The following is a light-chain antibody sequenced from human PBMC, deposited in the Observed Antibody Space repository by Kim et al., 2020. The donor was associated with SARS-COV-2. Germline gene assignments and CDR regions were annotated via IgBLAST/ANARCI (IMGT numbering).Light chain of an antibody. CDR1: QSVGSN. CDR2: GAS. Sequence: VSPGERAPLSCRASQSVGSNLAWYQQKPGQAPRLLIYGASTRATGIPATFSGSGSGTEFTLTISSLQSEDFALYYCQQYNNWPLTFGGGTKVDIK. V-gene: IGKV3D-15*01. CDR3: QQYNNWPLT. J-gene: IGKJ4*01.